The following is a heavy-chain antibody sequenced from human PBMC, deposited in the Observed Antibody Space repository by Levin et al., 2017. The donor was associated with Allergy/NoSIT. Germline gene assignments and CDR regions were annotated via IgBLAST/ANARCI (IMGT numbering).Heavy chain of an antibody. CDR2: ISNDGKTK. CDR1: GFTFGSLG. V-gene: IGHV3-30*18. Sequence: PGGSLRLSCATSGFTFGSLGMHWVRQAPGKGLEWVAIISNDGKTKYYADSVKGRFAISRDNSRSALYLQMNSLRAEDTAVYYCAKAHTVPSLGDYWGQGTLVTVSS. J-gene: IGHJ4*02. CDR3: AKAHTVPSLGDY. D-gene: IGHD4-17*01.